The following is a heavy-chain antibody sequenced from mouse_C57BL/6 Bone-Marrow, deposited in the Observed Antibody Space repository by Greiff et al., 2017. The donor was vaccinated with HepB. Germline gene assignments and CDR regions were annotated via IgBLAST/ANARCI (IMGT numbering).Heavy chain of an antibody. CDR2: IDPTDSYT. D-gene: IGHD1-1*01. V-gene: IGHV1-69*01. CDR1: GYTFTSYW. J-gene: IGHJ1*03. CDR3: ARVYYGSSYGYFDV. Sequence: QVQLKQPGAELVMPGASVKLSCKASGYTFTSYWMHWVKQRPGQGLEWIGEIDPTDSYTNYNQKFKGKSTLTVDKSSSTAYMQHSSLTSEDSAVYYCARVYYGSSYGYFDVWGTGTTVTVSS.